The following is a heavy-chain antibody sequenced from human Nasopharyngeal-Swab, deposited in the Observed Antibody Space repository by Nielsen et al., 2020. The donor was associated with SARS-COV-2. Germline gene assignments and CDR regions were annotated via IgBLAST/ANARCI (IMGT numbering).Heavy chain of an antibody. J-gene: IGHJ4*02. CDR1: GFTFSSYW. Sequence: GESLKIYCAATGFTFSSYWMSWVRQAPGKGLMDVSYISPGDGSSTNYADSVKGRFTISRDNAKNTLFLQMNTLRAEDTAVYYCARSSSWALEYWGQGTPVTVSA. CDR2: ISPGDGSST. D-gene: IGHD6-13*01. CDR3: ARSSSWALEY. V-gene: IGHV3-74*01.